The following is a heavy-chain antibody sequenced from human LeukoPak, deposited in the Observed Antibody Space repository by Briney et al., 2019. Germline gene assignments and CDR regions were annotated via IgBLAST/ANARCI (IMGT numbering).Heavy chain of an antibody. J-gene: IGHJ5*02. V-gene: IGHV3-21*01. D-gene: IGHD6-6*01. Sequence: SGGSLRLSCATSGFTFSRFSFRWVRQAPGKGLEWVASIYVTGNYINYADSVKGRVTISRDNAKNSVYLQMNSLRAEDTAVYYCARRLASTATGAYWFDPWGQGTLVTVSS. CDR1: GFTFSRFS. CDR3: ARRLASTATGAYWFDP. CDR2: IYVTGNYI.